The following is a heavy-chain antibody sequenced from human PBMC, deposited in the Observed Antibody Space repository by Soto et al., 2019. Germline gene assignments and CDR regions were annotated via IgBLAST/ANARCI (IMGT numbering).Heavy chain of an antibody. V-gene: IGHV1-18*01. CDR2: ISAYNGNT. D-gene: IGHD2-15*01. Sequence: QVQLVQSGAEVKKPGASVKVSCKASGYTFTSYGITWVRQAPGQGLEWMGWISAYNGNTNYAQMLQGRVTMTTDSATITAYMELRSLRSDDTSVYYCAREVLRCSGGSCYQGEYDYYYYMHVWGNGTTLTVAS. CDR3: AREVLRCSGGSCYQGEYDYYYYMHV. CDR1: GYTFTSYG. J-gene: IGHJ6*03.